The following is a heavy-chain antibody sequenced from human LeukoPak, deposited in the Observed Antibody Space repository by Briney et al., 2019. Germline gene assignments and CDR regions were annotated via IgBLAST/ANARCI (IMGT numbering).Heavy chain of an antibody. CDR3: VRGGQGDGHSADEGFDI. J-gene: IGHJ3*02. V-gene: IGHV6-1*01. Sequence: PSETLSLTCAISGDSVFSNSSWNWIRQSPSICLEWLGRTYYRSKWYNDYGVSVKSRININPDTSKNHFSLQLSSVTPEDTAVYYCVRGGQGDGHSADEGFDIWGQGTMVTVS. CDR2: TYYRSKWYN. CDR1: GDSVFSNSS. D-gene: IGHD5-18*01.